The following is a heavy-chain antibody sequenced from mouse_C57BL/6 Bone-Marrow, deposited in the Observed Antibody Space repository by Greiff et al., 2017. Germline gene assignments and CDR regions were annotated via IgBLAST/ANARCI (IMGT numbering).Heavy chain of an antibody. V-gene: IGHV1-81*01. D-gene: IGHD2-3*01. CDR2: IYPRSGNT. Sequence: QVQLQQSGAELARPGASVKLSCKASGYTFTSYGISWVKQRTGQGLEWIGEIYPRSGNTYYNEKFKGKATLTADKSSSTAYMELRSLTSEDSAVYFCARARGGYDGFYYAMDYWGQGTSVTVSS. CDR1: GYTFTSYG. J-gene: IGHJ4*01. CDR3: ARARGGYDGFYYAMDY.